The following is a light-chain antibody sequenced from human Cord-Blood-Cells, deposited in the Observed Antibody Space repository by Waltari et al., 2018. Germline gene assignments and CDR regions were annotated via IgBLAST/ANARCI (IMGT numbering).Light chain of an antibody. J-gene: IGLJ1*01. CDR2: DVS. Sequence: QSALTQPASVSVSPGQSITISCTGTSRDVGGYNYVYWYQQHPGKAPQLMIYDVSNRPVGVSNPFSASKSGNTASLTISGLQAEDEADYYVSSYTSSSTRNYVFGTGTKVTVL. CDR1: SRDVGGYNY. CDR3: SSYTSSSTRNYV. V-gene: IGLV2-14*01.